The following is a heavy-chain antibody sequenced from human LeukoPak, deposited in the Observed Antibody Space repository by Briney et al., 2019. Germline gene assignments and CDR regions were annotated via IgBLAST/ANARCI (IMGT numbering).Heavy chain of an antibody. J-gene: IGHJ6*02. D-gene: IGHD3-10*01. CDR2: MNPNSGNT. Sequence: ASVKVSCKASGYTFTSYDINWVRQATGQGLEWMGWMNPNSGNTGYAQKFQGRVTMTRNTSISTAYMELSSLRSEDTAVYYCARSLDRETYYYYYGMDVWRQGTTVTVSS. V-gene: IGHV1-8*01. CDR1: GYTFTSYD. CDR3: ARSLDRETYYYYYGMDV.